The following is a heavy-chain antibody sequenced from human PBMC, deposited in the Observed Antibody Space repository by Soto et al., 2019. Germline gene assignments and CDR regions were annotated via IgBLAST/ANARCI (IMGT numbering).Heavy chain of an antibody. V-gene: IGHV1-18*01. D-gene: IGHD2-2*03. CDR3: ARDLGYCSSTSCSAALGYYYYYGMDV. CDR1: GYTFTSYG. J-gene: IGHJ6*02. CDR2: ISAYNGNT. Sequence: VKVSCKASGYTFTSYGISWVRQAPGQGLEWMGWISAYNGNTNYAQKLQGRVTMTTDTSTSTAYMELRSLRSDDTAVYYCARDLGYCSSTSCSAALGYYYYYGMDVWGQGTTVTVSS.